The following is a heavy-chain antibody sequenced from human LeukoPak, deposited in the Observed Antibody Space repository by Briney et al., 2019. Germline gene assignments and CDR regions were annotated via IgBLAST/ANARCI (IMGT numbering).Heavy chain of an antibody. CDR1: GGTFSSYA. Sequence: SVKVSCKASGGTFSSYAISWVRQAPGQGLEWMGRIIPILGIANYAQEFQGSVTITADKSTSTAYMELSSLRSEDTAVYYCARVGVGDFWSGYFVRWGQGTLVTVSS. CDR3: ARVGVGDFWSGYFVR. D-gene: IGHD3-3*01. J-gene: IGHJ4*02. CDR2: IIPILGIA. V-gene: IGHV1-69*04.